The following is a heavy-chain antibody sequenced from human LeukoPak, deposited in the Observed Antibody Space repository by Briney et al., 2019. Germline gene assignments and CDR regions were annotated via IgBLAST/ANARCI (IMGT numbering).Heavy chain of an antibody. CDR1: GFTVSSNY. CDR2: IYSGGST. V-gene: IGHV3-53*01. CDR3: AREGSDILTGYSFRYFDN. Sequence: PGGSLRLSCAASGFTVSSNYMSWVRQAPGKGLEWVSVIYSGGSTYYADSVKGRFTISRDNSKNTLYLQMNSLRAEDTAVYYCAREGSDILTGYSFRYFDNWGQGTLVTVSS. J-gene: IGHJ4*02. D-gene: IGHD3-9*01.